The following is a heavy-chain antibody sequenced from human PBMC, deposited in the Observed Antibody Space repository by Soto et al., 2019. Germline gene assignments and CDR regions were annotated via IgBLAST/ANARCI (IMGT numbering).Heavy chain of an antibody. V-gene: IGHV3-23*01. J-gene: IGHJ6*03. Sequence: GGSLRLSCAASGFTFSSYAMSWVRQAPGKGLEWVSAISGSGGSTYYADSVKGRFTISRDNSKNTLYLQMNSLRAEDTAVYYCAKGNRGGELLPSYYMDVWGKGTTVTVSS. CDR3: AKGNRGGELLPSYYMDV. CDR2: ISGSGGST. CDR1: GFTFSSYA. D-gene: IGHD1-26*01.